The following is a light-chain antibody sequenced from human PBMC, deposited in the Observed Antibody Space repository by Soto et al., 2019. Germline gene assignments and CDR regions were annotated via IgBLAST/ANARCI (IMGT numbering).Light chain of an antibody. V-gene: IGKV3-15*01. CDR1: QGVSYN. J-gene: IGKJ4*01. CDR3: QQYKNWPPLT. CDR2: GAF. Sequence: EIVMTQSPATPSVSPGETATLSCRASQGVSYNLAWYQQKPGQGPRLLIYGAFTRATGIPARFSGSGSGTDFTLTISSLQSEDFAVYYCQQYKNWPPLTFGGGTKVEIK.